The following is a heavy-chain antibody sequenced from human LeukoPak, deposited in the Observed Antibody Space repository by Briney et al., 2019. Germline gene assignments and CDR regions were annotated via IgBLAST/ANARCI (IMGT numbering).Heavy chain of an antibody. J-gene: IGHJ4*02. D-gene: IGHD5-18*01. V-gene: IGHV5-51*01. CDR2: IYPGDSDT. CDR3: ANNPGYSYASGFDC. CDR1: GYTFSNYW. Sequence: GESLKISCKGSGYTFSNYWIGWVRQIPGKGLEWMGIIYPGDSDTRYSPSFQGQVTISADRSISTAYLEWSSLKASDTTMYYCANNPGYSYASGFDCWGQGTLVTVSS.